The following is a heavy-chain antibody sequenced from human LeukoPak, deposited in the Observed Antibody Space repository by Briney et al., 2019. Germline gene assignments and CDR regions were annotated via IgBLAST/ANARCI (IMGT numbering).Heavy chain of an antibody. CDR2: IYTSGST. Sequence: PSETLSLTCTVSGGSISSSSYYWGWIRQPPGKGLEWIGRIYTSGSTTYNPSLKSRVTISGDTSENQFSLRLSSVTAADTAVYYCARASYSYDISGWVPFDYWGQGTLVTVSS. J-gene: IGHJ4*02. CDR1: GGSISSSSYY. V-gene: IGHV4-39*07. CDR3: ARASYSYDISGWVPFDY. D-gene: IGHD3-22*01.